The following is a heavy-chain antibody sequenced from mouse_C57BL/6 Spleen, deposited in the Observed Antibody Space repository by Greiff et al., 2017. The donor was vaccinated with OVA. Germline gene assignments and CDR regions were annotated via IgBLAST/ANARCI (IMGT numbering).Heavy chain of an antibody. CDR2: IYPGDGDT. D-gene: IGHD1-1*02. CDR3: ARSGGRGNYFDY. V-gene: IGHV1-82*01. CDR1: GYAFSSSW. Sequence: QVQLKQSGPELVKPGASVKISCKASGYAFSSSWMNWVRQRPGKGLEWIGRIYPGDGDTNSNGKFKGKATLTADKSSSTAYMQLSSLTSEDSAVYFCARSGGRGNYFDYWGQGTTLTVSS. J-gene: IGHJ2*01.